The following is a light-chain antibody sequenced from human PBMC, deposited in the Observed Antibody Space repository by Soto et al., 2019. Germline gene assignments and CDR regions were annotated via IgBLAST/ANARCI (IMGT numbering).Light chain of an antibody. Sequence: EDVLTQSPGTLSLSPGERATLSCRASQSVSSSYLAWYQQKPGQAPRLLIYGASSGATGIPDRFSGSGSGTDFTLTISRLEPEDFAMYYCHLYDTSPPVTFGQGTRLEI. CDR3: HLYDTSPPVT. CDR2: GAS. V-gene: IGKV3-20*01. J-gene: IGKJ5*01. CDR1: QSVSSSY.